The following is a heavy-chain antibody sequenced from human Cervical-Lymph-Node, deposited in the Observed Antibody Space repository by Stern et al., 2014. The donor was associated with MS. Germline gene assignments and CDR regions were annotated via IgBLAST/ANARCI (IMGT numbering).Heavy chain of an antibody. D-gene: IGHD6-19*01. CDR2: IHYRGST. V-gene: IGHV4-39*01. CDR3: ARRGSGYILDY. CDR1: GGSISISSYY. Sequence: QLQLQESGPGLVKPSETLSLICTVSGGSISISSYYWGWIRQPPGKGLEWIGSIHYRGSTYYHPSLKSRITIYVDTPKNQFSLKLSSVTAADTAVYYCARRGSGYILDYWGPGTLVTVSS. J-gene: IGHJ4*02.